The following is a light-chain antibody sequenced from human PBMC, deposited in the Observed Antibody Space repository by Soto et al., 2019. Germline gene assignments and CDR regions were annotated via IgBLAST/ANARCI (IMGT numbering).Light chain of an antibody. V-gene: IGKV3-15*01. Sequence: EIVMTQSPATLSVSPGERATLSCRASQSVSSNLAWYHQKPGQAPRLLIYGASTRATGIPARFSGSGSGTEFTLTISSLQYEDFAVYYCQQYNIWPYTFGQGTKLEIK. CDR2: GAS. J-gene: IGKJ2*01. CDR1: QSVSSN. CDR3: QQYNIWPYT.